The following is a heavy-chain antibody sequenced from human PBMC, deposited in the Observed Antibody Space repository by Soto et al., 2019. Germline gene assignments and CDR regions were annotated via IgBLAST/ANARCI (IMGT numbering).Heavy chain of an antibody. V-gene: IGHV1-69*01. J-gene: IGHJ3*01. D-gene: IGHD6-19*01. CDR2: IIPMFGIP. Sequence: QVQLVQSGAEVKKPGSSVKVSCRASGGTLNKHAITWVRRAPGQGLEWLGGIIPMFGIPNYPQKFQGRVTITADDSTNTPHMELIGLTSDDTAVYYCARGGTSGWLKGAYDVWGQGTMVTVSS. CDR3: ARGGTSGWLKGAYDV. CDR1: GGTLNKHA.